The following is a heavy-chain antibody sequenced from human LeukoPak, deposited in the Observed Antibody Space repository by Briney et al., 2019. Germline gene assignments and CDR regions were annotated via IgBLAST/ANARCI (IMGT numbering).Heavy chain of an antibody. CDR2: ISWNSGSI. V-gene: IGHV3-9*01. D-gene: IGHD4-23*01. J-gene: IGHJ4*02. Sequence: GGSLRLSCAASGFTFDDYAMHWVRQAPGKGLEWVSGISWNSGSIGYADSVKGRFTISRDNAKNSLYLQMNSLRAEDTALHYCARTSSDYGGFDYWGQGTLVTVSS. CDR3: ARTSSDYGGFDY. CDR1: GFTFDDYA.